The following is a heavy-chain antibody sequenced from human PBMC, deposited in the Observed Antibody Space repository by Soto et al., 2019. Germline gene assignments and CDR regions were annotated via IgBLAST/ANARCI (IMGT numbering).Heavy chain of an antibody. Sequence: PSETLSLTCTVSGGSISSGGYYWSWIRQHPGKGLEWIGYIYYSGSTYYNPSLKSRVTISVDTSKNQFSLKLSSVTAADTAVYYCARGQRNAVEWSWFDPWGQGTLVTVSS. CDR2: IYYSGST. CDR3: ARGQRNAVEWSWFDP. D-gene: IGHD3-3*01. CDR1: GGSISSGGYY. J-gene: IGHJ5*02. V-gene: IGHV4-31*03.